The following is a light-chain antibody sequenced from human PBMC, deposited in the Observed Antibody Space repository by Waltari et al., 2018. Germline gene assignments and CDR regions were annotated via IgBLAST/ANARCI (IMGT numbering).Light chain of an antibody. V-gene: IGKV4-1*01. CDR1: QSVFWNSNKNNY. CDR3: QQYYSFPLT. J-gene: IGKJ4*01. CDR2: WAS. Sequence: IVMTQSPDSLAVSLGERATINCWSSQSVFWNSNKNNYLAWYQHQPGQPPKLLFYWASTREYGVPDRFSGSGSGTEFTLTINNLQAEDVAVYYCQQYYSFPLTFGGGTKVEIK.